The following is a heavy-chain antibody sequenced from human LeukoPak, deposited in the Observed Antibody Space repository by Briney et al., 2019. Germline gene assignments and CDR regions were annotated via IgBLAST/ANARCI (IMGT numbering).Heavy chain of an antibody. CDR2: INPSGGST. CDR1: GYTLTAYY. CDR3: ARCLYSNSCDY. D-gene: IGHD6-6*01. V-gene: IGHV1-46*01. Sequence: ASVKVSCKSSGYTLTAYYMHWVRQAPGQGFEWMGIINPSGGSTTYAQKFQGGVTMTRDTSTSTVYMELSSLRSEDTAVYYCARCLYSNSCDYWGQGTLVTVSS. J-gene: IGHJ4*02.